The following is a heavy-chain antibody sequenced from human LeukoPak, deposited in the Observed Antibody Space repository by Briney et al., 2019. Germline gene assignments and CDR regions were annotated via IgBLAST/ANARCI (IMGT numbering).Heavy chain of an antibody. V-gene: IGHV3-48*01. J-gene: IGHJ4*02. D-gene: IGHD6-19*01. Sequence: PGGSLRLSCAAYGFTSSSYTMNWVRQAPGKELECISYITSSSDTIYYADSVEGRFTTSRDNAKKSLYLQMNSLRAEDTAVYYCARFDSSGWYHVGDWGQGTLVTVSS. CDR3: ARFDSSGWYHVGD. CDR1: GFTSSSYT. CDR2: ITSSSDTI.